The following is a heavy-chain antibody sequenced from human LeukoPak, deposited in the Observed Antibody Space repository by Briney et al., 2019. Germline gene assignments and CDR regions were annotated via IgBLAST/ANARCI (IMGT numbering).Heavy chain of an antibody. CDR3: ARYMVRGVITS. J-gene: IGHJ5*02. CDR1: GGSISSYY. D-gene: IGHD3-10*01. CDR2: IYYSGST. V-gene: IGHV4-59*01. Sequence: SETLSLTCTVSGGSISSYYWSWIRQPPGKGLEWIGYIYYSGSTNYNPSLKSRVTISVDTSKNQFSLKLSSVTAADTAVYYCARYMVRGVITSWGQGTLVTVSS.